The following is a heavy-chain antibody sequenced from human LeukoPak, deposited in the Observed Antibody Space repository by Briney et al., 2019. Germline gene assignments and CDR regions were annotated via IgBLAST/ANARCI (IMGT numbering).Heavy chain of an antibody. D-gene: IGHD3-9*01. CDR2: ISGSDGST. CDR3: VKIGGAGSADWILWTLDN. J-gene: IGHJ4*02. Sequence: GGSLRLSCAASGFTFGIYGMSWARQAPGKGLEWVSVISGSDGSTYYADSVKGRFTISRDNSKNTLYLQMNSLRAEDTAVYYCVKIGGAGSADWILWTLDNWGQGTLVTVSS. V-gene: IGHV3-23*01. CDR1: GFTFGIYG.